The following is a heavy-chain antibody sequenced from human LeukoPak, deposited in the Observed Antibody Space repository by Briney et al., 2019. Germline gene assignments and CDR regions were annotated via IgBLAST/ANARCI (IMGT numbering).Heavy chain of an antibody. CDR2: TRNKANSYTT. J-gene: IGHJ6*03. CDR3: ARGLLWFGELSGMNYMDV. Sequence: GGSLRLSXAASGFTFSDHYMDWVRQAPGKGLEWVGRTRNKANSYTTEYAASVKGRFTISRDDSKNSLYLQMNSLKTEDTAVYYCARGLLWFGELSGMNYMDVWGKGTTVTVSS. CDR1: GFTFSDHY. D-gene: IGHD3-10*01. V-gene: IGHV3-72*01.